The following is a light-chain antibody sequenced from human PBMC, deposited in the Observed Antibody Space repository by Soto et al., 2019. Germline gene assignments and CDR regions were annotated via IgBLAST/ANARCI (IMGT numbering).Light chain of an antibody. Sequence: QPVLTQPPSVSGAPGQRVTISCTGSSSNIGAGYDVHWYQQLPGTAPKLLIYRYNNRPSGVPDRFSGSKSGTSASLAITGLQAEDEADYYCQSYDSTLSGVVFGGGTKLTVL. CDR1: SSNIGAGYD. CDR2: RYN. V-gene: IGLV1-40*01. J-gene: IGLJ2*01. CDR3: QSYDSTLSGVV.